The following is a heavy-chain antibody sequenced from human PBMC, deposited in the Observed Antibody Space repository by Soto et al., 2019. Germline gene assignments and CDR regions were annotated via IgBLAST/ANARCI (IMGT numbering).Heavy chain of an antibody. Sequence: GGSLSLSCAVSGFTVSAKWMSWVRAAPGKGLEWLANINEDGSKKFYVDSVKGRFTISKDNAKNSLSLQLGSLRADDTAVYYCAREMHLGSGWGDIDIWGRGTMVTVSS. CDR1: GFTVSAKW. CDR3: AREMHLGSGWGDIDI. V-gene: IGHV3-7*03. CDR2: INEDGSKK. J-gene: IGHJ4*02. D-gene: IGHD6-19*01.